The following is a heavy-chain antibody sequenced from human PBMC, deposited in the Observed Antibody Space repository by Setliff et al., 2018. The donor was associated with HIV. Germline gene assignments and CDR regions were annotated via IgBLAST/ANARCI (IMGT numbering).Heavy chain of an antibody. Sequence: GGSLRLSCAASGFTVYSYYMSWVRQAPGKGLEWVSVIYSDGNTYYADSVKGRFTVSRDNSKNTLHLRMNSLRGEDTAVYYCVRNGNYYYYMDVWGKGTTVTVSS. V-gene: IGHV3-66*02. J-gene: IGHJ6*03. CDR3: VRNGNYYYYMDV. CDR2: IYSDGNT. CDR1: GFTVYSYY.